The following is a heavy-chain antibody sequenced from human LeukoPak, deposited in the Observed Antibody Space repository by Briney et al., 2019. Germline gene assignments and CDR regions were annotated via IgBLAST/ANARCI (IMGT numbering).Heavy chain of an antibody. Sequence: SETLSLTCTVSGGSISSYYWSWIRQPPGKGLEWIGYIYYSGSTNYNPSLKSRVTISVDTSKNQFSLELSSVTADDTAVYYCARAYDFWSGFEPNPDDYWGQGTLVTVSS. CDR1: GGSISSYY. V-gene: IGHV4-59*01. CDR2: IYYSGST. J-gene: IGHJ4*02. D-gene: IGHD3-3*01. CDR3: ARAYDFWSGFEPNPDDY.